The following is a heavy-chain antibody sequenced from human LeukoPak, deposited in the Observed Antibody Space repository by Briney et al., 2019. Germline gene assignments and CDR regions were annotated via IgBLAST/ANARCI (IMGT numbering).Heavy chain of an antibody. CDR2: INHSGST. D-gene: IGHD3-22*01. Sequence: PSETLSLTCAVYGGSFSGYYCSWIRQLPGKGLEWIGEINHSGSTNYNPSLKSRVTISVDTSKNQFSLKLSSVTAADTAVYYCARGVYYYDSSGSIPTFDYWGQGTLVTVSS. CDR1: GGSFSGYY. CDR3: ARGVYYYDSSGSIPTFDY. V-gene: IGHV4-34*01. J-gene: IGHJ4*02.